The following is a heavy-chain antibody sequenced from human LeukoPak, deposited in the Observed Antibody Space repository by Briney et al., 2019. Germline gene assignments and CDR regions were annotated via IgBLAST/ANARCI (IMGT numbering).Heavy chain of an antibody. V-gene: IGHV1-3*01. D-gene: IGHD3-10*01. CDR2: INAGNGNT. CDR3: ARGRREYYYGSGSYYNFVY. J-gene: IGHJ4*02. CDR1: GYTFTSYA. Sequence: ASVKVSCKASGYTFTSYAMHWVRQAPGQRLEWMGWINAGNGNTKYSQKFQGRVTITRDTSASTAYMELSSLRSEDTAVCYCARGRREYYYGSGSYYNFVYWGQGTLVTVSS.